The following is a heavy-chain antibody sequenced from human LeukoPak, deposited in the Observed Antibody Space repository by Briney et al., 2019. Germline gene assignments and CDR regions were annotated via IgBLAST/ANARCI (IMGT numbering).Heavy chain of an antibody. CDR2: ISGSGVNT. J-gene: IGHJ4*02. V-gene: IGHV3-23*01. CDR1: GFTFSSHT. Sequence: GGSLRLSFAASGFTFSSHTMSWVRQAPGKGLEWVSGISGSGVNTYYANSVKGRFPISRDKFMNTLYLQMNSLRAEDTAVYYCARGRGLPVRPPNEGFLDYWGRGTLVTVSS. D-gene: IGHD6-6*01. CDR3: ARGRGLPVRPPNEGFLDY.